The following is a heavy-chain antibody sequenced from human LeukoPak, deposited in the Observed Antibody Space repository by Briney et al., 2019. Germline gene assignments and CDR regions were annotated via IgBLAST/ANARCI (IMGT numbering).Heavy chain of an antibody. CDR2: IIPIFGTA. V-gene: IGHV1-69*05. CDR3: ATLRRSHYDFWSGPMDV. J-gene: IGHJ6*03. CDR1: GGTFSSYA. D-gene: IGHD3-3*01. Sequence: SVKVSCKASGGTFSSYAISWVRQAPGQGLEWMGRIIPIFGTANYAQKFQGRVTITTDESTSTAYVELSSLRSEDTAVYYCATLRRSHYDFWSGPMDVWGKGTTVTVSS.